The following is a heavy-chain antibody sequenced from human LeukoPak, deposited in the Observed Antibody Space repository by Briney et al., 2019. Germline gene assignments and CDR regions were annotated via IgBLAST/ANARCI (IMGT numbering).Heavy chain of an antibody. CDR1: GFTFSNAW. CDR2: IKTKTDGGTT. Sequence: GGSLRLSCAASGFTFSNAWMNWVRQAPGKGLEWVGRIKTKTDGGTTDYAAPVKGRFTISRDDSKNTLYLHMNSLKTEDTAVYYCTTAGYDYDILTGYYYFDSWGQGTLVTVS. J-gene: IGHJ4*02. D-gene: IGHD3-9*01. V-gene: IGHV3-15*01. CDR3: TTAGYDYDILTGYYYFDS.